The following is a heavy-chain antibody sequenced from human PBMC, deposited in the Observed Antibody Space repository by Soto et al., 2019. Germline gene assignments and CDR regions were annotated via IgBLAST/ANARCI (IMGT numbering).Heavy chain of an antibody. CDR2: IYYSGST. J-gene: IGHJ6*02. D-gene: IGHD3-3*01. CDR1: GGSISSGGYY. Sequence: SETLSLTCTVSGGSISSGGYYWSWIRQHPGKGLEWIGYIYYSGSTYYNPSLKSRVTISVDTSKNQFSLKLSSVTAADTAVYYCARGGEYYDFWSGSYYYGMDVWRQGTTVTVSS. V-gene: IGHV4-31*03. CDR3: ARGGEYYDFWSGSYYYGMDV.